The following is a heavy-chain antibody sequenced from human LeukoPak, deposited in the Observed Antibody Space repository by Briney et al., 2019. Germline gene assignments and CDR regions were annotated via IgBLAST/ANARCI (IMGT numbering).Heavy chain of an antibody. CDR1: GFTFSSYA. V-gene: IGHV3-23*01. J-gene: IGHJ4*02. CDR3: AKRGRGVVPAAYDY. CDR2: ISGSGGST. Sequence: GGSPRLSCAASGFTFSSYAMSWVRQAPGKGLEWVSAISGSGGSTYYADSVKGRFTISRDNSKNTLYLQMNSLRAEDTAVYYCAKRGRGVVPAAYDYWGQGTLVTVSS. D-gene: IGHD2-2*01.